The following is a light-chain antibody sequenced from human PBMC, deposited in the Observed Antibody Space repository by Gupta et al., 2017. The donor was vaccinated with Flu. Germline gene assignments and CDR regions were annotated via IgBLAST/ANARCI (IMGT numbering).Light chain of an antibody. CDR3: QQRYNWIT. CDR1: QSVNNY. Sequence: PGERATLSCRASQSVNNYLAWYRQKPGQAPRLLIYDASNRAAGIPARFSGSGSGTDFTLTISSLEPEDSAIYYCQQRYNWITFGQGTRLQIK. J-gene: IGKJ5*01. CDR2: DAS. V-gene: IGKV3-11*01.